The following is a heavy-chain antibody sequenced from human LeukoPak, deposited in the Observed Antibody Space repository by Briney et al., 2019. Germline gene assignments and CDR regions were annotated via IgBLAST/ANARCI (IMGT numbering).Heavy chain of an antibody. CDR3: ARERAVAAPRELNFDY. Sequence: SQTLSLTCAVYGGSFSVYYWSWIRQPPGKWLEWIGEINHSGSTNYNPSLKSRVTISVDTSKNHFSLKLSSVTAADTAVYYCARERAVAAPRELNFDYWGQGTLVTVSS. CDR1: GGSFSVYY. CDR2: INHSGST. D-gene: IGHD6-19*01. V-gene: IGHV4-34*01. J-gene: IGHJ4*02.